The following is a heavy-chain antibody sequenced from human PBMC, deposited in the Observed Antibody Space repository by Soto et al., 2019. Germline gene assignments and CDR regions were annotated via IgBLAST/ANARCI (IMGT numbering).Heavy chain of an antibody. CDR3: ARQNYYDSSGTTFGC. V-gene: IGHV4-39*01. J-gene: IGHJ4*02. CDR1: GGSISSSSYY. Sequence: QLQLQESGPGLVKPSETLSLTCTVSGGSISSSSYYWGWIRQPPGKGLEWIGSIYYSGSTYYNPSPKSLLTIXXDXSXXHFSLKLISVTAADTAVYYCARQNYYDSSGTTFGCWRQGTLVTVSS. CDR2: IYYSGST. D-gene: IGHD3-22*01.